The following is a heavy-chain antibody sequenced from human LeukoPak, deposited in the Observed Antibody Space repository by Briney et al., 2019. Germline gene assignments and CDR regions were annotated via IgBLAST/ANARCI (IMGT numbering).Heavy chain of an antibody. J-gene: IGHJ5*02. CDR1: GGSISSSGYY. V-gene: IGHV4-39*02. CDR3: ARDPTAAGKGAWFDP. Sequence: SETLSLTCTASGGSISSSGYYWGWIRQPPGKGLEWIGSIYYSGSTYYNPSLKSRVTVSVDTSKNQFSLKLSSVAAADTAVYYCARDPTAAGKGAWFDPWGQGTLVTVSS. D-gene: IGHD6-13*01. CDR2: IYYSGST.